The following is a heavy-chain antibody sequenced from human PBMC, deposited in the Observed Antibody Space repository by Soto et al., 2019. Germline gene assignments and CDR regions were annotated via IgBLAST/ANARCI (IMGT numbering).Heavy chain of an antibody. V-gene: IGHV3-48*02. CDR2: ISSSSSTI. CDR1: GFTFSSYS. Sequence: GGSLRLSCAASGFTFSSYSMNWVRQAPGKGLEWVSYISSSSSTIYYADSVKGRFTISRDNAKNSLYLQMNSLRDEDTAVYYCARHLAVAARYGMDVWGQGTTVTVSS. J-gene: IGHJ6*02. CDR3: ARHLAVAARYGMDV. D-gene: IGHD6-19*01.